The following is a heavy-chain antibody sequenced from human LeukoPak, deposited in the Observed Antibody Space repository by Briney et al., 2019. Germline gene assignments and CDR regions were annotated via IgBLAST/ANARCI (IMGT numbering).Heavy chain of an antibody. D-gene: IGHD6-13*01. Sequence: PGGSLRLSCAASGFTFSSYSMNWVRQAPGKGLEWVSYISSSSSTIYYADSVKGRFTISRDNAKNSLYLQMNSLRAEDTALYHCARATGIAAAGPFDYWGQGTLVTVSS. CDR2: ISSSSSTI. CDR3: ARATGIAAAGPFDY. J-gene: IGHJ4*02. V-gene: IGHV3-48*04. CDR1: GFTFSSYS.